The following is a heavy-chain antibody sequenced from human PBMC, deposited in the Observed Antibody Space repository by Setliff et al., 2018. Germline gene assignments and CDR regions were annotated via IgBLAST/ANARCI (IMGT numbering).Heavy chain of an antibody. J-gene: IGHJ4*02. CDR1: GDSIGTYY. CDR2: VYYTGLA. V-gene: IGHV4-59*01. CDR3: ARGGTFRYFDY. Sequence: SETLSLTCNVSGDSIGTYYWSWIRLPPGKGLEYIGYVYYTGLANYSPSLKSRVTISIDTSKNQFSLRLTSVTAADTAVYYCARGGTFRYFDYWGRGTPVTVSS. D-gene: IGHD5-12*01.